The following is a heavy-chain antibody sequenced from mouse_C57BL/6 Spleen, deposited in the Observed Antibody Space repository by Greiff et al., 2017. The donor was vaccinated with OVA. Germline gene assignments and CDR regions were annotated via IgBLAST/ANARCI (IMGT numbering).Heavy chain of an antibody. V-gene: IGHV3-6*01. J-gene: IGHJ2*01. Sequence: DVKLVESGPGLVKPSQSLSLTCSVTGYSITSGYYWNWIRQFPGNKLEWMGYISYDGSNNYNPSLKNRISITRDTSKNQFFLKLNSVTTEDTATYYCARGYYGNYFDYWGQGTTLTVSS. CDR3: ARGYYGNYFDY. CDR1: GYSITSGYY. D-gene: IGHD2-1*01. CDR2: ISYDGSN.